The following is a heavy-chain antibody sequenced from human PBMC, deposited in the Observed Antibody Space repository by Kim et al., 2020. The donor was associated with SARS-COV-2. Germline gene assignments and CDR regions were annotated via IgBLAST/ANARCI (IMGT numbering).Heavy chain of an antibody. CDR3: ARGMILWFGGMDV. CDR1: GFTFSKYG. V-gene: IGHV3-30*03. J-gene: IGHJ6*02. CDR2: ITYDGNSK. D-gene: IGHD3-10*01. Sequence: GGSLRLSCAASGFTFSKYGMHWVRQAPGKGLEWVAIITYDGNSKYYADSVKGRFIISRDNSKNALYLQMSSLSAEDTAIYYCARGMILWFGGMDVWGRGPTVTVSS.